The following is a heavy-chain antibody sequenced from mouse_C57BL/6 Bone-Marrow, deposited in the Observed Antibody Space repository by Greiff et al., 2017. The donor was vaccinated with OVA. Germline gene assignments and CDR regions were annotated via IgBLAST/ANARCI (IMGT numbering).Heavy chain of an antibody. J-gene: IGHJ3*01. CDR3: ARHDGGLAWFAY. Sequence: DVMLVESGGGLVKPGGSLKLSCAASGFTFSSYTMSWVRQTPEKRLEWVATISGGGGNTYYPDSVKGRFTISRDNAKNTLYLQMSSLRSEDTALYYCARHDGGLAWFAYWGQGTLVTVSA. CDR2: ISGGGGNT. V-gene: IGHV5-9*01. CDR1: GFTFSSYT.